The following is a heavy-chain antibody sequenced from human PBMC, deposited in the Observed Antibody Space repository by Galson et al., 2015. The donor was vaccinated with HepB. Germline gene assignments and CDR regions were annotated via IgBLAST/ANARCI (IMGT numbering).Heavy chain of an antibody. CDR3: ARGGYCSSTSCYGLYYYYYGMDV. D-gene: IGHD2-2*01. CDR1: GYTFTSYG. CDR2: ISAYNGNT. J-gene: IGHJ6*02. Sequence: SVKVSCKASGYTFTSYGISWVRQAPGQGLEWMGWISAYNGNTNYAQKLQGRVTMTTDTSTSTAYMELRSLRSDDTAVYYCARGGYCSSTSCYGLYYYYYGMDVWGQGTTVTVSS. V-gene: IGHV1-18*01.